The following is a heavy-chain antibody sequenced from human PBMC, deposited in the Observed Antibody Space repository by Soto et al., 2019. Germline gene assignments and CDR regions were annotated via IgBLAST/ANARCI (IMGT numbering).Heavy chain of an antibody. V-gene: IGHV4-30-4*01. D-gene: IGHD3-10*01. CDR2: IHNSGST. CDR3: ARGEVRGPFDI. J-gene: IGHJ3*02. CDR1: GGSMNSHDYY. Sequence: QQQLQESGPGLVKPSQTLSLTCTVSGGSMNSHDYYLSWIRQPPGKGLEWIGYIHNSGSTYYNPSLKSRLTISSDMSKNQSSLRLNSVTAADTALYFCARGEVRGPFDIWGQGTKVTVSS.